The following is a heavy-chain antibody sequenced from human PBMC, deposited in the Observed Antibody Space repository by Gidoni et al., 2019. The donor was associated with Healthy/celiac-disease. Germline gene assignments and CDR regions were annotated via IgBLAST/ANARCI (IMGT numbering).Heavy chain of an antibody. CDR1: GGSISSYY. D-gene: IGHD3-3*01. V-gene: IGHV4-59*01. CDR3: ARGGFYDFWSGSQYYFDY. Sequence: QVQLQESGPGLVKPSETLSLTCTVSGGSISSYYWSWIRQPPGKGLEWIGYIYYSGSTNYNPSLKSRVTISVDTSKNQFSLKLSSVTAADTAVYYCARGGFYDFWSGSQYYFDYWGQGTLVTVSS. J-gene: IGHJ4*02. CDR2: IYYSGST.